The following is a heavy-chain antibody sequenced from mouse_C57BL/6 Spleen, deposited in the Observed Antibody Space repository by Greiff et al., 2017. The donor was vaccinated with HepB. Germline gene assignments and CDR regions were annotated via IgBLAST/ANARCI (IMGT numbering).Heavy chain of an antibody. CDR3: ARTITAVVGRAMDY. D-gene: IGHD1-1*01. CDR2: IDPANGNT. Sequence: VQLQQSVAELVRPGASVKLSCTASGFNFKNSYMHWVKQRPEQGLEWIGRIDPANGNTKYAPKFQGKATITADTSSNTAYLQLSSLTSEDTAIYYCARTITAVVGRAMDYWGQGTSVTVSS. CDR1: GFNFKNSY. J-gene: IGHJ4*01. V-gene: IGHV14-3*01.